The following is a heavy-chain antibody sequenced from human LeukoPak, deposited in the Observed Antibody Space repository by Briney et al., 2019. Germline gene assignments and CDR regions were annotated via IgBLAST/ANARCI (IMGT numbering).Heavy chain of an antibody. D-gene: IGHD3-22*01. V-gene: IGHV3-7*04. CDR2: IKQDGSEG. Sequence: PGGSLRLSCAASGFTFSSYSMSWVRQAPGKGLEWVANIKQDGSEGYYVDSVKGRFTISRDNAKNSLYLQMNSLRAEDTAVYYCGRMYYYDSSGVLGYWGQGTLVTVSS. CDR1: GFTFSSYS. J-gene: IGHJ4*02. CDR3: GRMYYYDSSGVLGY.